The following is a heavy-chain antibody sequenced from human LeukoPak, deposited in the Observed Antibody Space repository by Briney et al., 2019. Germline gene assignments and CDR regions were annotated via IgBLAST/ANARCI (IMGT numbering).Heavy chain of an antibody. J-gene: IGHJ4*02. Sequence: GGSLRLSCTTSGLTFSTSGFNWVRQAPGKGLEWVASIGPTGFDRYHADSIKGRFTISRDNANNFLYLQMDSLRAEDTAVYYCATKTNGRHYDYWGQGTLLTVSS. CDR2: IGPTGFDR. V-gene: IGHV3-21*06. CDR3: ATKTNGRHYDY. D-gene: IGHD1-14*01. CDR1: GLTFSTSG.